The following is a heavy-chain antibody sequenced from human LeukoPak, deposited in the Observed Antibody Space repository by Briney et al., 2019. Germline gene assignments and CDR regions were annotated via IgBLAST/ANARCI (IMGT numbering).Heavy chain of an antibody. D-gene: IGHD1-20*01. V-gene: IGHV1-2*02. CDR3: ARAGWDNWNGWEWFDP. CDR2: INPNSGGT. CDR1: GYTFTGYY. Sequence: ASVKVSCKASGYTFTGYYIHWVRQAPGQGLEWMGWINPNSGGTNHAQKFQGRVTMTRDTSISTAYMELSRLRSDDTAVYYCARAGWDNWNGWEWFDPWGQGTLVTVSS. J-gene: IGHJ5*02.